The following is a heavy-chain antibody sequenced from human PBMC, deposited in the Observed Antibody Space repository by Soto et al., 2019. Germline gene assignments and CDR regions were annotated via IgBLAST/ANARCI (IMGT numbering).Heavy chain of an antibody. V-gene: IGHV1-69*12. J-gene: IGHJ4*02. D-gene: IGHD1-26*01. CDR3: ARGGWERPSRPCDY. CDR1: GGTFSSYA. Sequence: QVQLVQSGAEVKKPGSSVKVSCKASGGTFSSYAISWVRQAPGQGLEWMGGIIPIFGTANYAQKFQGRVKXXAXEXXSTAYMELSSLRSEDTAVYYCARGGWERPSRPCDYWGQGTLVTVSS. CDR2: IIPIFGTA.